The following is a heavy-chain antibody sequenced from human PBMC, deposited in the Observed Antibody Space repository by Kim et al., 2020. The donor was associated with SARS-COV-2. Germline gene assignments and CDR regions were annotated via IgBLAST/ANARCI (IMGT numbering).Heavy chain of an antibody. CDR3: ARGASGNYVDYLDWFDP. Sequence: KSRVTRSVDRSKNQFSLKLSSVTAADTAVYYCARGASGNYVDYLDWFDPWGQGTLVTVSS. V-gene: IGHV4-30-2*01. J-gene: IGHJ5*02. D-gene: IGHD4-4*01.